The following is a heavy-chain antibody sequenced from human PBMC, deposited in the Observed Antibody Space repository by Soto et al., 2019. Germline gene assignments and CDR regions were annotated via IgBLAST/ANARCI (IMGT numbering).Heavy chain of an antibody. Sequence: PSENLSITSAVYGGSFSGYYWTWIRQPPGTGLEWIGEINHSGSTNYNPSLKSRVTISVDTSKNQFSLKLTSVTAADTAVYYCARDKITVLFDYWGQGTLVS. CDR1: GGSFSGYY. CDR3: ARDKITVLFDY. J-gene: IGHJ4*02. D-gene: IGHD3-10*01. CDR2: INHSGST. V-gene: IGHV4-34*01.